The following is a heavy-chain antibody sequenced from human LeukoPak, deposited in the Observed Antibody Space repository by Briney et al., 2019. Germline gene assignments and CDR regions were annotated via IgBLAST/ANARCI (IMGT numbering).Heavy chain of an antibody. D-gene: IGHD6-6*01. J-gene: IGHJ4*02. CDR3: AATASSSSSSWVIDY. V-gene: IGHV4-59*01. Sequence: WETLSLTCSVSGASTTSYYWNWIRQPPGKGLEWIGYIYYSGSTNYNPSLTSRVTISVDTSKNQFSLKLSSVTAADTAVYYCAATASSSSSSWVIDYWGQGTLVNVSS. CDR2: IYYSGST. CDR1: GASTTSYY.